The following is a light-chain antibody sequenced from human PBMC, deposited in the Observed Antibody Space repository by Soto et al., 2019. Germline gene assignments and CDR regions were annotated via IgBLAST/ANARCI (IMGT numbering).Light chain of an antibody. J-gene: IGLJ1*01. V-gene: IGLV2-23*01. CDR2: EGS. CDR3: CSYAPTSTFV. CDR1: SSDVGNYNL. Sequence: QSVLTQPASVSWSPGQSITISCTGTSSDVGNYNLVSWYQQHPGKAPKLIIYEGSKRPSGVSNRFSGSKSGNTASLTVSGLQAEDEADYYCCSYAPTSTFVFGTGTKVTVL.